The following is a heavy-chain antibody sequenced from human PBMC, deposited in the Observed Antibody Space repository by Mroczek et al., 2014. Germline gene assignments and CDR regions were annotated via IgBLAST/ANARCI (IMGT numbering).Heavy chain of an antibody. J-gene: IGHJ3*02. CDR1: GFTFSSYD. CDR2: IGTAGDT. V-gene: IGHV3-13*01. D-gene: IGHD3-22*01. Sequence: VQLQESGGGLVQPGGSLRLSCAASGFTFSSYDMHWVRQATGKGLEWVSAIGTAGDTYYPGSVKGRFTISRENAKNSLYLQMNSLRAGDTAVYYCARGLGYYYDSSGYSVGDAFDIWGQGTMVTVSS. CDR3: ARGLGYYYDSSGYSVGDAFDI.